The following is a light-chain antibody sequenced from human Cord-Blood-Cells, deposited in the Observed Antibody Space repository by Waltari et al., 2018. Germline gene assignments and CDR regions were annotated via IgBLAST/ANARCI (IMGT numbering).Light chain of an antibody. J-gene: IGKJ3*01. CDR2: GAS. CDR3: QQYGSSPFT. V-gene: IGKV3-20*01. Sequence: DIVLTQSPGTLSLSPAERATLSCRASQSVSSSYLAWYQQKPGQAPRPLIYGASSRATGIPDRFSGSGSGTDFTLTISRLEPEDFAVYYCQQYGSSPFTFGPGTKVDIK. CDR1: QSVSSSY.